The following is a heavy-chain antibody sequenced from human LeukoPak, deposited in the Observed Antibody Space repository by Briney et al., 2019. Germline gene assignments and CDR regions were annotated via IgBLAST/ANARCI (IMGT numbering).Heavy chain of an antibody. CDR2: ISGYNGYT. CDR3: ARSGYCTNGLCPASYYYYYMDV. CDR1: GYTFSSYS. J-gene: IGHJ6*03. D-gene: IGHD2-8*01. Sequence: GASVKVSCKASGYTFSSYSINWVRQAPGQGLEWMGWISGYNGYTNYAQKLQGRVTVTTDTSTSTAYMELRSLRSDDTAVYYCARSGYCTNGLCPASYYYYYMDVWGKGTTVTVSS. V-gene: IGHV1-18*01.